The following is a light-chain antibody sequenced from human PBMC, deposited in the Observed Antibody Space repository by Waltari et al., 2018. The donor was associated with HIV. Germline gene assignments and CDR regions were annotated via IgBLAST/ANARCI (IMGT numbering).Light chain of an antibody. Sequence: QSVLTQPPSASGTPGQRFTISCSGSNSNIGSNTVNWYQQLPGTAPKLLIYNNKQRPSGVPDRISGSKSGTSASLAISGLQSEDEADYYCAAWDDSLNGVVFGGGTKLTVL. CDR1: NSNIGSNT. CDR3: AAWDDSLNGVV. V-gene: IGLV1-44*01. CDR2: NNK. J-gene: IGLJ2*01.